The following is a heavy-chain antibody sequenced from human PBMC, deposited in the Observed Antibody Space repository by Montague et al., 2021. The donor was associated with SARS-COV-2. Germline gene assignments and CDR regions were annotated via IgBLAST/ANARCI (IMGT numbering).Heavy chain of an antibody. CDR3: ASGFKSSYAMDV. J-gene: IGHJ6*02. CDR1: GGSISTTSYY. D-gene: IGHD1-26*01. Sequence: SETLSLTCTVSGGSISTTSYYWGRMRQRPGKGLEWIASIFYSGTSYSNPSLRSRVTISAQTSKNQFSLTVASATAADMAIYYCASGFKSSYAMDVWGQGTTVIVSS. CDR2: IFYSGTS. V-gene: IGHV4-39*07.